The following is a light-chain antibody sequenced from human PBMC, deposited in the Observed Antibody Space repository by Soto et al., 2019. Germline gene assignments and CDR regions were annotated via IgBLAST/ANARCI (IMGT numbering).Light chain of an antibody. CDR3: MQALQSPYT. V-gene: IGKV2-28*01. CDR1: QSLMHSNGYKY. CDR2: LGS. Sequence: DIVMTQSPLSLPVTPGEPASISCRSSQSLMHSNGYKYLDWYLQKPGQSPQLLISLGSTRASGVPARFSGSGSATDFTLNIARVEAEDFGVYYCMQALQSPYTFGQGTKLEIK. J-gene: IGKJ2*01.